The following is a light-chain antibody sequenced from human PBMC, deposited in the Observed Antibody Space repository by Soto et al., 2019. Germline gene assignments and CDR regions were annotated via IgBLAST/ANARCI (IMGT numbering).Light chain of an antibody. CDR3: QQYGSSPT. J-gene: IGKJ5*01. V-gene: IGKV3-20*01. CDR1: QSGSSSY. CDR2: GAS. Sequence: EIVLTQSPGTLSLSPGERATLSCRASQSGSSSYLAWYQQKPGQAPSLLIYGASSRATGIPERFSGSGSGTDFTLPIRRLEPADCAVYYCQQYGSSPTFGQGTRLEIK.